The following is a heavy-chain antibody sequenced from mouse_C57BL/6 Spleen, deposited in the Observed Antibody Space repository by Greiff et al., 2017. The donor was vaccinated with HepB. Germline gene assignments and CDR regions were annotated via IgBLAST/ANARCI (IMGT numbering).Heavy chain of an antibody. CDR1: GYTFTDYN. Sequence: EVQLQQSGPELVKPGASVKMSCKASGYTFTDYNMHWVKQSHGKSLEWIGYINPNNGGTSYNQKFKGKATLTVNKSSSTAYMELRSLTSEDSAVYYCAREQLRLRNYAMDYWGQGTSVTVSS. CDR3: AREQLRLRNYAMDY. J-gene: IGHJ4*01. D-gene: IGHD3-2*02. CDR2: INPNNGGT. V-gene: IGHV1-22*01.